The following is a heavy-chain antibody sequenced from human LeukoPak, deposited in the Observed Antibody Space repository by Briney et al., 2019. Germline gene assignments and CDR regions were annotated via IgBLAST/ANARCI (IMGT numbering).Heavy chain of an antibody. V-gene: IGHV5-51*01. CDR3: ARGLYYDSSGYYVLRFDP. CDR1: GYSFTSYW. Sequence: GESLKISCKGSGYSFTSYWIGWVRQMPGKGLEWMGIIYPGDSDTRYSPSFQGQVTISADKSISTAYLQWSSLKASDTAMYYCARGLYYDSSGYYVLRFDPWGQGTLVTVSS. CDR2: IYPGDSDT. D-gene: IGHD3-22*01. J-gene: IGHJ5*02.